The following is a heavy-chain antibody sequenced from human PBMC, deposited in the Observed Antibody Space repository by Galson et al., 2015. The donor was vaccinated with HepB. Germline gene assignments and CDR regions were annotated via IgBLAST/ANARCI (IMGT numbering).Heavy chain of an antibody. Sequence: SVKVSCKASGYTFTSYDINWVRQATGQGLEWMGWMNPNSGNTGYAQKFQGRVTMTRDTSISTAYMELRSLRSDDTAVYYCARDRRSGWGSYYYYGMDVWGQGTTVTVSS. CDR3: ARDRRSGWGSYYYYGMDV. D-gene: IGHD6-19*01. CDR1: GYTFTSYD. CDR2: MNPNSGNT. V-gene: IGHV1-8*01. J-gene: IGHJ6*02.